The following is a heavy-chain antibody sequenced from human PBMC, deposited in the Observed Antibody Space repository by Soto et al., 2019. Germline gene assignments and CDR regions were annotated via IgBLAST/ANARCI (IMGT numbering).Heavy chain of an antibody. V-gene: IGHV5-10-1*01. CDR1: GYKFTTFW. J-gene: IGHJ3*01. Sequence: PGESLKISCKASGYKFTTFWLNWVRQTPGKGLEWLGRIDPTDSFTNYSPPFEGHVTISVDRSISTAYLQWNSLQASDTAIYYCGKRATSGSHDAFDVWGQGTTVTVSS. D-gene: IGHD2-15*01. CDR2: IDPTDSFT. CDR3: GKRATSGSHDAFDV.